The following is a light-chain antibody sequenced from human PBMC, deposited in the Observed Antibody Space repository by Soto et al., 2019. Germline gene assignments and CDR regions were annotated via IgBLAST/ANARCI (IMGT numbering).Light chain of an antibody. J-gene: IGLJ1*01. CDR2: EVN. V-gene: IGLV2-8*01. Sequence: QSALTQPPSASGSPGQSVTISCSGTSSDVGGFNYVSWYQQHPGRAPKVLIYEVNKRPSGVPDRFSGSKSGSTASLTVSGLQAEDEAEYYCSSYAVTNIMVFGTGTKLTVL. CDR1: SSDVGGFNY. CDR3: SSYAVTNIMV.